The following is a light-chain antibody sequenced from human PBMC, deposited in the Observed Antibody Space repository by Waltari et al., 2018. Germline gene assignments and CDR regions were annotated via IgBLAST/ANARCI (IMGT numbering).Light chain of an antibody. V-gene: IGKV1-5*03. CDR1: QDIRGL. CDR3: QQYSSEST. CDR2: KAS. Sequence: DIQMTKSPSALSASVGDRVTITCRASQDIRGLLAWYQQRPGKAPKLLIYKASTLEFGVPSRFSGSGSGTQFTLTISSLQPDDFATYYCQQYSSESTFGQGTKVEF. J-gene: IGKJ1*01.